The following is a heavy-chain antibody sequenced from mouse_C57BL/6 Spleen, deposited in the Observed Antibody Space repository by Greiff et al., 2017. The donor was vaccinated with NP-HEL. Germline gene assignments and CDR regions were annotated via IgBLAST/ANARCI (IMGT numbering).Heavy chain of an antibody. V-gene: IGHV1-64*01. D-gene: IGHD3-2*02. Sequence: VQLQQPGAELVKPGASVKLSCKASGYTFTSYWMHWVKQRPGQGLEWIGMIHPNSGSTNYNEKFKSKATLTVDKSSSTAYMQLSSLTSEDSAVYYCARWDGDSSGPFAYWGQGTLVTVSA. J-gene: IGHJ3*01. CDR1: GYTFTSYW. CDR3: ARWDGDSSGPFAY. CDR2: IHPNSGST.